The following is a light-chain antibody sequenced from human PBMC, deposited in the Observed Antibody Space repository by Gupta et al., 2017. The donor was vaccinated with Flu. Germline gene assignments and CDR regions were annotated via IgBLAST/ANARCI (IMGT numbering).Light chain of an antibody. J-gene: IGLJ1*01. V-gene: IGLV3-21*02. Sequence: SYVLTQPPSVAVAPGQTARITCGGNSVASKSVHWFQQKSGQAPVLVVYDDSDRPSGIPARFSGSNSGNAATLTVSMVEAGDEADYFFQVWNSGSDHYVFGSGTQVTVL. CDR3: QVWNSGSDHYV. CDR2: DDS. CDR1: SVASKS.